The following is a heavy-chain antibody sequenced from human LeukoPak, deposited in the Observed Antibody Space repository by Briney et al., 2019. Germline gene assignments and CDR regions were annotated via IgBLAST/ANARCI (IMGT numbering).Heavy chain of an antibody. CDR3: ARGVNWWYFDL. J-gene: IGHJ2*01. CDR1: GFSFSSYW. Sequence: GGSLRLSCVASGFSFSSYWFHWVRQAPGKGLVWVSAINRDGSGTSHADSVRGRFTISRDNAKNTLYLQMNSLRAEDTAVYYCARGVNWWYFDLWGRGTLVVVSS. V-gene: IGHV3-74*01. CDR2: INRDGSGT. D-gene: IGHD1-1*01.